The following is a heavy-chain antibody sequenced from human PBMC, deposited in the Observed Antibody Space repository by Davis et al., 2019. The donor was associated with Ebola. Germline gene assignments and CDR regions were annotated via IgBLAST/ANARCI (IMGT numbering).Heavy chain of an antibody. Sequence: HSQTPSLTRAISGDRVSGNIPAWNSIRQSPSRGLEWLGRTYYNSKWYNDYAVSVKSRITINPDTSKNQFSLHLNSVTPGDTAVYYCARGWLRTGFDYWGQGTLVTVSS. V-gene: IGHV6-1*01. CDR1: GDRVSGNIPA. D-gene: IGHD1-1*01. CDR3: ARGWLRTGFDY. J-gene: IGHJ4*02. CDR2: TYYNSKWYN.